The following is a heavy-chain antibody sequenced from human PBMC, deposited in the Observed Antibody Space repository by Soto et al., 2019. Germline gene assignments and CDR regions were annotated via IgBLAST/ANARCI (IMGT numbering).Heavy chain of an antibody. Sequence: SETLSLTCTVSGGSISSYYWSWIRQPPGKGLEWIGYIYYSGSTNYNPSLKSRVTISVDTSKNQFSLKLSSVTAADTAVYYCARGDVVVPAAFDPWGQGTLVTVS. V-gene: IGHV4-59*01. J-gene: IGHJ5*02. CDR3: ARGDVVVPAAFDP. CDR2: IYYSGST. D-gene: IGHD2-2*01. CDR1: GGSISSYY.